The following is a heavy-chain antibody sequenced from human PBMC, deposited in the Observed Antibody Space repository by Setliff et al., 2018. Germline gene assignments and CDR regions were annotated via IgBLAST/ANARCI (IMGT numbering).Heavy chain of an antibody. CDR3: ARDRQYCSSTSCYTSYFYYYAMDI. V-gene: IGHV4-34*01. CDR1: GGSISDYY. CDR2: ISHSGST. J-gene: IGHJ6*02. D-gene: IGHD2-2*02. Sequence: SETLSLTCGGYGGSISDYYWSWIRQPPGKGLEWIGEISHSGSTNYNPSLKSRVTISLDTSTNQVSLKLSSVTAADTAVYYCARDRQYCSSTSCYTSYFYYYAMDIWGQGTTVTVSS.